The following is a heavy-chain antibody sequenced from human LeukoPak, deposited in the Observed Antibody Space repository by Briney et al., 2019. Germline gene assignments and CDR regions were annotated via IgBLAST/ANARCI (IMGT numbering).Heavy chain of an antibody. V-gene: IGHV4-59*01. D-gene: IGHD3-22*01. CDR2: IYYSGST. Sequence: KASETLSLTCTVSGGSISSYYWSWIRQPPGKGLEWIGYIYYSGSTNYNPSLKSRVTISVDTSKNQFSLKLNSVTAEDTAVYYCAGGGDSGGYYYPMFDYWGQGTLITVSS. CDR1: GGSISSYY. J-gene: IGHJ4*02. CDR3: AGGGDSGGYYYPMFDY.